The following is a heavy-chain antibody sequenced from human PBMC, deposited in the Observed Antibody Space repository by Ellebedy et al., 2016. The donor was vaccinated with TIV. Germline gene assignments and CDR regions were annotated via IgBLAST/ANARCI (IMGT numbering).Heavy chain of an antibody. CDR3: AKELVHAIHGFDI. D-gene: IGHD2-8*02. CDR2: ISYDGSNK. CDR1: GFSFSTYG. J-gene: IGHJ3*02. Sequence: GESLKISCAASGFSFSTYGMHWVRQAPGKGLEWVALISYDGSNKYYADSVEGRFTISRDNSKNTVYLQMNSLRAEDTAIYYCAKELVHAIHGFDIWGQGTMVTVSS. V-gene: IGHV3-30*18.